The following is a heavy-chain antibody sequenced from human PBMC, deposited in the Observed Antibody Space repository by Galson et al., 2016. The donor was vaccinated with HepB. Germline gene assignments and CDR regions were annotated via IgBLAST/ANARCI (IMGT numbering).Heavy chain of an antibody. CDR2: IIPIFDTA. D-gene: IGHD5-12*01. CDR3: ARCKRNNQVATLFSDLHY. CDR1: GSTFSSYV. Sequence: SVKVSCKASGSTFSSYVISWVRQAPGQGLEWMGGIIPIFDTANYAQKFQGRVTITADKSTSTAYMELSSLRSDDTAVYYCARCKRNNQVATLFSDLHYWGQGTLVTVSS. J-gene: IGHJ4*02. V-gene: IGHV1-69*06.